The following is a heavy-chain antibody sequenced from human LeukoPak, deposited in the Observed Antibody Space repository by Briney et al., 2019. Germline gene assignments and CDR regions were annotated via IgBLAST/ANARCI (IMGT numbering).Heavy chain of an antibody. Sequence: ASVKVSCKASGYTFTGYYMHWVRQAPGQGLEWMGWINPNSGGTNYAQKFQGRVTMTRDTSISTAYMELSRLRSDDTAVYYCARDNYGSGSYCQFDYWGQGTLVTVSS. CDR1: GYTFTGYY. D-gene: IGHD3-10*01. V-gene: IGHV1-2*02. CDR3: ARDNYGSGSYCQFDY. CDR2: INPNSGGT. J-gene: IGHJ4*02.